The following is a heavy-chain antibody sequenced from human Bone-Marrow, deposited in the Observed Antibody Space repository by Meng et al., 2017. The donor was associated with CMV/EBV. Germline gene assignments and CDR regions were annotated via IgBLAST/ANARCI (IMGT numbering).Heavy chain of an antibody. Sequence: ASVKVSCKASGYTSTSYDINWVRQATGQGLEWMGWMNPNSGNTGYAQKFQGRVTMTRNTSISTAYMELSSLRSEDTAVYYCARGAGGDFWSGYPAPFDYWGQGTLVTVSS. D-gene: IGHD3-3*01. J-gene: IGHJ4*02. V-gene: IGHV1-8*01. CDR1: GYTSTSYD. CDR2: MNPNSGNT. CDR3: ARGAGGDFWSGYPAPFDY.